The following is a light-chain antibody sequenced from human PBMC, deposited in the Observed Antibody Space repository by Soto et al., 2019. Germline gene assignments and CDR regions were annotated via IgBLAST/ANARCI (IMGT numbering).Light chain of an antibody. CDR2: TTS. V-gene: IGKV1-39*01. J-gene: IGKJ2*01. CDR1: QTIAMY. CDR3: QQSFTTQYT. Sequence: DIQMTQSPSSLSASVGDRVTITCRASQTIAMYVNWFQQKPGKAPKPLIYTTSSLQSGVPPRFSGSGSEKYLTLTISRLQPEDSATYYCQQSFTTQYTVGQGTKADIK.